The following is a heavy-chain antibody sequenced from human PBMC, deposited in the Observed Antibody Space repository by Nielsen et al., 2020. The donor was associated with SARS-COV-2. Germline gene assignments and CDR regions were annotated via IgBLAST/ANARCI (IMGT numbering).Heavy chain of an antibody. J-gene: IGHJ4*02. Sequence: GESLKISCAASGFTFSDYYMSWIRQAPGKGLEWVSYISSSSSYTNYADSVKGRFTISRDNAKNSLYLQMNSLRAEDTAVYYCARDNSGSFHWGQGTLVTVSS. CDR3: ARDNSGSFH. D-gene: IGHD1-26*01. V-gene: IGHV3-11*05. CDR1: GFTFSDYY. CDR2: ISSSSSYT.